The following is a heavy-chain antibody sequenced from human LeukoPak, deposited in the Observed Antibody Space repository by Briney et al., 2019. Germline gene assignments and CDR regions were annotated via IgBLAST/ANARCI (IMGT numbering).Heavy chain of an antibody. J-gene: IGHJ4*02. Sequence: PGGSLRLSCAASGFTFSSYSMNWVRQAPGKGLEWVSSISSSSSYIYYADSVKGRITISRDNAKNSLYLQMNSLRAEDTAVYYCAATRITGTTVSDDYWGQGTLVTVSS. CDR1: GFTFSSYS. V-gene: IGHV3-21*01. CDR3: AATRITGTTVSDDY. D-gene: IGHD1-7*01. CDR2: ISSSSSYI.